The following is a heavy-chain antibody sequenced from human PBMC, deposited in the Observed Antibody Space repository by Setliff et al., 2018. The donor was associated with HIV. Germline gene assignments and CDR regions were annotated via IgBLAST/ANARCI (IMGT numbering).Heavy chain of an antibody. CDR3: ARASVVHAIAVGY. CDR2: IHYGGVF. J-gene: IGHJ4*02. D-gene: IGHD2-15*01. CDR1: GGSFRSSRYY. Sequence: PSETLSLTCTVSGGSFRSSRYYWGWIRQPPGKGLEWLGTIHYGGVFWYSLSLQRRVTISVDTSKNQFSLKLTSVTAADTAVYYCARASVVHAIAVGYWGQGTLVTVSS. V-gene: IGHV4-39*01.